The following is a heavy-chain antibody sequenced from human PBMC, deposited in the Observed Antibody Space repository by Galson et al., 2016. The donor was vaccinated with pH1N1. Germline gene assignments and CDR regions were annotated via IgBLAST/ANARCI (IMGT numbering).Heavy chain of an antibody. V-gene: IGHV3-74*01. CDR2: VNFGGTET. CDR1: GFIFSNFF. CDR3: ARDYLLASPGDDFDY. Sequence: SLRLSCATSGFIFSNFFMHWVRQAPGKGLEWVSRVNFGGTETKYAESVRGRFSISRDNVKNTLYLQMTSLRADDTAVYYCARDYLLASPGDDFDYWGQGTLVTVSS. J-gene: IGHJ4*02. D-gene: IGHD3-10*01.